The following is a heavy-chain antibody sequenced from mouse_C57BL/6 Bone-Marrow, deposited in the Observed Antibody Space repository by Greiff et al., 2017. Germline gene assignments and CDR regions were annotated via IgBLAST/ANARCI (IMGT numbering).Heavy chain of an antibody. CDR1: GYTFTDYY. Sequence: VQLQQSGPELVKPGASVKISCKASGYTFTDYYMNWVKQSHGKSLEWIGDINPNNGGTSYNQKFKGKATLTVDKSSSTAYMELRSLTSEDSAVYYCARNDYRFAYWGQGTLVTVSA. CDR2: INPNNGGT. CDR3: ARNDYRFAY. V-gene: IGHV1-26*01. D-gene: IGHD2-4*01. J-gene: IGHJ3*01.